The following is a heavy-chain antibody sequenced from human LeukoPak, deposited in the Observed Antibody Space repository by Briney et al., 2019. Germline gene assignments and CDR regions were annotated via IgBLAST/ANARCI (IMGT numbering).Heavy chain of an antibody. CDR1: GYTFTDYY. J-gene: IGHJ4*02. V-gene: IGHV1-69-2*01. CDR2: VDPEDGET. Sequence: GASVKVSCKASGYTFTDYYMHWVQQAPGKGLEWMGRVDPEDGETIYAEKFQGRVTITADTSTDTAYMELSSLRSEDTAVYYCAREGQSLDYWGQGTLVTVSS. CDR3: AREGQSLDY.